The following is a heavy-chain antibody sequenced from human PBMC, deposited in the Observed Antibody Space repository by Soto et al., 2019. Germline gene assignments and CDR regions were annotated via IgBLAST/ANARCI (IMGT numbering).Heavy chain of an antibody. J-gene: IGHJ4*02. Sequence: SETPSLTCTVSGGCISSSSYYWGWIRQPPGKGLEWIGSIYYSGSTYYNPSLKSRVTISVDTSKNQFSLKLSSVTAADTAVYYCASHFLLGARGNFYAYRGRRTLVTVSS. D-gene: IGHD1-26*01. CDR1: GGCISSSSYY. CDR2: IYYSGST. V-gene: IGHV4-39*01. CDR3: ASHFLLGARGNFYAY.